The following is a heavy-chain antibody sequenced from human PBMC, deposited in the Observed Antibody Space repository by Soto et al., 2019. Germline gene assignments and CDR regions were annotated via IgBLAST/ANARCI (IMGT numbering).Heavy chain of an antibody. V-gene: IGHV4-39*01. CDR2: IYYSGST. CDR3: ASLWTGSYGDSIWFDP. Sequence: QLQLQESGPGLVKPSETLSLTCTVSGGSITSSSYYWGWIRQPPGKGLEWIGSIYYSGSTYYNPSLKNRVTISIDTSKNQSSLKLSSVTAADTAVYYCASLWTGSYGDSIWFDPGGQGTLVTVSS. CDR1: GGSITSSSYY. D-gene: IGHD4-17*01. J-gene: IGHJ5*02.